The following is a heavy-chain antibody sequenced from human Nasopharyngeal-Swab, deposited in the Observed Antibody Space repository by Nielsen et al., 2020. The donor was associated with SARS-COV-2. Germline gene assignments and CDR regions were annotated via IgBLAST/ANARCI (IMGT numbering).Heavy chain of an antibody. Sequence: GGSLRLSCAASGFTFNIYGMHWVRQAPGKGLEWVAVISYDGSNKYYADSVKGRFTFSRDNSKNTLYLQMNSLRAEDTAVYYCARDGLDYDFWSAYFMDVWGQGTTVTVSS. CDR1: GFTFNIYG. CDR2: ISYDGSNK. J-gene: IGHJ6*02. CDR3: ARDGLDYDFWSAYFMDV. V-gene: IGHV3-30*03. D-gene: IGHD3-3*01.